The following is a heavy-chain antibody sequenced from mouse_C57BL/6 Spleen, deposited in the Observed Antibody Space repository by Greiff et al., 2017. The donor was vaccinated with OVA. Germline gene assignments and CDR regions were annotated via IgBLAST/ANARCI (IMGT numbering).Heavy chain of an antibody. CDR1: GYTFTSYW. D-gene: IGHD2-1*01. V-gene: IGHV1-64*01. J-gene: IGHJ3*01. CDR3: ARENGNYRGVFAY. Sequence: QVQLQQSGAELVKPGASVKLSCKASGYTFTSYWMHWVKQRPGQGLEWIGMIHPNSGSTNYNEKFKSKATLTVDKSSSTAYMQLSSLTSEDSAVYYCARENGNYRGVFAYWGQGTLVTVSA. CDR2: IHPNSGST.